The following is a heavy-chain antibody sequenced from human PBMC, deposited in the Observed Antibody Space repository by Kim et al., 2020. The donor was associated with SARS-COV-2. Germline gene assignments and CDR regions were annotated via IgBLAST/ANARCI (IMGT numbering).Heavy chain of an antibody. Sequence: SETLSLTCTVSGDSIISNSYYWGWIRQPPGKGLEWIGSIPDSGITYYSPSLKSRVTISLDMSKNQFSLELNSVTAADTAVYYCARSFPPPAGANYYDYHDAFDIWGQGTMVTVSS. D-gene: IGHD3-22*01. J-gene: IGHJ3*02. CDR2: IPDSGIT. V-gene: IGHV4-39*07. CDR1: GDSIISNSYY. CDR3: ARSFPPPAGANYYDYHDAFDI.